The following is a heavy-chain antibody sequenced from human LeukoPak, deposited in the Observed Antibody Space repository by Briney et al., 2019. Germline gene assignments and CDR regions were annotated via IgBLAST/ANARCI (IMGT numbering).Heavy chain of an antibody. V-gene: IGHV4-31*03. D-gene: IGHD6-13*01. J-gene: IGHJ5*02. Sequence: SQTLSLTCTVSGGSISSGGYYWSWIRQHPGKGLEWIGYIYYSGSTYYNPSLKSRVTISVDTSKNQFSLKLSPVTAADTAVYYCASGGSTGYMTWGQGTLVTVSS. CDR3: ASGGSTGYMT. CDR1: GGSISSGGYY. CDR2: IYYSGST.